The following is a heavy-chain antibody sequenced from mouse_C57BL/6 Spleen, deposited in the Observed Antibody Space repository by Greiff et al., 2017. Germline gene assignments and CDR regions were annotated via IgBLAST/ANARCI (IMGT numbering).Heavy chain of an antibody. V-gene: IGHV1-50*01. J-gene: IGHJ3*01. CDR3: ARGGRYDYDGFAY. CDR2: IDPSDSYT. D-gene: IGHD2-4*01. Sequence: VQLQQPGAELVKPGASVKLSCKASGYTFTSYWMQWVKQRPGQGLEWIGEIDPSDSYTNYNQKFKGKATLTVDTSSSTAYMQLSSLTSEDSAVYYCARGGRYDYDGFAYWGQGTLVTVSA. CDR1: GYTFTSYW.